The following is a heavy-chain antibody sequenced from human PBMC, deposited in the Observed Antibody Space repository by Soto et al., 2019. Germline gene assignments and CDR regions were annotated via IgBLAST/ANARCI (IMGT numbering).Heavy chain of an antibody. CDR2: IYYSGST. J-gene: IGHJ4*02. Sequence: SETLSVTCTVSGGSISSGDYYWSWISQPPGKGLEWIGYIYYSGSTYYNPSLKSRVTISVDTSKNQFSLKLSSVTAADTAVYYCARDTHYYDSSGYPIVVWGQGTLVTVSS. CDR1: GGSISSGDYY. CDR3: ARDTHYYDSSGYPIVV. D-gene: IGHD3-22*01. V-gene: IGHV4-30-4*01.